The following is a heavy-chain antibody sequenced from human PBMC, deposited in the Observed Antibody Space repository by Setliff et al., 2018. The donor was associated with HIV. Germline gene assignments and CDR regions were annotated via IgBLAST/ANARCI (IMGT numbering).Heavy chain of an antibody. D-gene: IGHD3-3*01. J-gene: IGHJ4*02. CDR3: ARLGDFWSGYYYFDY. CDR2: INPSGDST. V-gene: IGHV1-46*01. CDR1: GYTFTSYY. Sequence: ASVKVSCKASGYTFTSYYMHWVRQAPGQGLEWMGIINPSGDSTSYAQKFQGRVTMTRDTSTNTVYMELSSLRSEDTAVYYCARLGDFWSGYYYFDYWGQGTPDTVSS.